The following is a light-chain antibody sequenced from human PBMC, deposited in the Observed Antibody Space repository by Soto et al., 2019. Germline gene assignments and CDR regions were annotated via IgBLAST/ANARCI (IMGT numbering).Light chain of an antibody. J-gene: IGLJ3*02. CDR3: ATWDDSLNGWV. CDR1: SSNIGRNA. V-gene: IGLV1-44*01. Sequence: QSVLTQPPSASGTPGQRVTISCSGSSSNIGRNAVNWYQQLPGTAPKLLIYTNNQRPSGVPDRFSGSKSGTSASLAIGGLQSEDEADYYCATWDDSLNGWVFGGGTQLTVL. CDR2: TNN.